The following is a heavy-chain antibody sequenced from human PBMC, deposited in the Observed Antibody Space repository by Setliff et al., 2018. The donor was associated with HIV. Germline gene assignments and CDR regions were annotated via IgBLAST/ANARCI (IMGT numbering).Heavy chain of an antibody. CDR2: IYSSGNT. J-gene: IGHJ4*02. CDR3: AKFFGGYGDYMGFDY. Sequence: SETLSLTCSVSGASITSHNWSWIRQAAGKGLEWIGRIYSSGNTEYNPSLKSRVTMSVDTSKNQFSLKLSSVTAADTAVYYCAKFFGGYGDYMGFDYWGQGTLVTVS. CDR1: GASITSHN. D-gene: IGHD4-17*01. V-gene: IGHV4-4*07.